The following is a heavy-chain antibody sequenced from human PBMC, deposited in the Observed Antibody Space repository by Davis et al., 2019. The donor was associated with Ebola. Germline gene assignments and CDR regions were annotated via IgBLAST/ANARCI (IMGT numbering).Heavy chain of an antibody. V-gene: IGHV1-46*01. Sequence: ASVNVSCKASGYTFTSYYIHWVRQAPGQGLEWMGIMNPSAGSTRSAQKFEGRVTMTRDTSTSTVYMELSSLRSEDTAVYYCARGTCSGGNCYEVEYGGSMDVWGKGTTVTVSS. J-gene: IGHJ6*04. CDR3: ARGTCSGGNCYEVEYGGSMDV. CDR1: GYTFTSYY. CDR2: MNPSAGST. D-gene: IGHD2-15*01.